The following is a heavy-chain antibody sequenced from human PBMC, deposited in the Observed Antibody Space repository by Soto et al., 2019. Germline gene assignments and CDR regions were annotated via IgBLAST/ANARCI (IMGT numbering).Heavy chain of an antibody. CDR2: IGTRGNTK. J-gene: IGHJ4*02. V-gene: IGHV3-11*01. Sequence: VQLVESGGGLVQPGGSLRLSCATSGFTFSDYYMSWIRQAPGKGLEWVSYIGTRGNTKYYADSVRGRFTISRDNAKNSLYMQLNILRADDTAGDYCAREGTEYYGAYYDYWGQGIPVTVS. CDR1: GFTFSDYY. CDR3: AREGTEYYGAYYDY. D-gene: IGHD4-17*01.